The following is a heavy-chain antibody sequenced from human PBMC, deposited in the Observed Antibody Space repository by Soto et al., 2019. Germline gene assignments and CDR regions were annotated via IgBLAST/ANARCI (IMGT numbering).Heavy chain of an antibody. CDR1: GFTFSSYA. D-gene: IGHD2-15*01. Sequence: GGSLRHSCSASGFTFSSYAMSWVRQAPGKGLEWVSAISGSGGSTYYADSVKGRFTISRDNSKNTLYLQMNSLRAEDTAVYYCAKDPYCSGGSCYKNWFDPWGQGTLVTVSS. CDR2: ISGSGGST. J-gene: IGHJ5*02. CDR3: AKDPYCSGGSCYKNWFDP. V-gene: IGHV3-23*01.